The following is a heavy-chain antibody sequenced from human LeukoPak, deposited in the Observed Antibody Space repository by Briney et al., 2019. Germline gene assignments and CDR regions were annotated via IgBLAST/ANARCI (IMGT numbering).Heavy chain of an antibody. CDR3: ARGGDNYFDY. V-gene: IGHV4-30-2*01. Sequence: PSETLSLTCAVSGGSISSGGYSWSWIRQPPGKGLEWIGYIYHSGSTYYNPSLKSRVTISVDRSKNQFSLKLSSVTAADTAVYYCARGGDNYFDYWGQGTLVTVSS. CDR1: GGSISSGGYS. D-gene: IGHD2-21*02. CDR2: IYHSGST. J-gene: IGHJ4*02.